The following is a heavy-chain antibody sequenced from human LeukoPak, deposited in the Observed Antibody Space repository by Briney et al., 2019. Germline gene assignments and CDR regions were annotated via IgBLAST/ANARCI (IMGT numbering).Heavy chain of an antibody. Sequence: GASVKVSCKASGYSFTDYYMHWVRQAPGQGLEWMGWINPNSGGTNYAQKFQGRVTMTRDTSISTAYMELNRLRSDDMAVYYCALWEIVHYAFDFWGQGTMVTVSS. V-gene: IGHV1-2*02. CDR3: ALWEIVHYAFDF. J-gene: IGHJ3*01. CDR1: GYSFTDYY. D-gene: IGHD5-12*01. CDR2: INPNSGGT.